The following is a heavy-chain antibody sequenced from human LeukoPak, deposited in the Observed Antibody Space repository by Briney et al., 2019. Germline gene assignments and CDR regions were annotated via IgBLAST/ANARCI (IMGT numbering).Heavy chain of an antibody. CDR2: FYYSGNT. D-gene: IGHD3-3*01. Sequence: PSQTLSLTCTVSGGSISSGDYYWSWIRQPPGKGLEWIGSFYYSGNTYYNPSLKSRVTISIDTSKNQFSLHLSSVTAADTAVYYCPRQPLSGDFWSGYPDYWGQGTLVTVSS. CDR1: GGSISSGDYY. V-gene: IGHV4-39*01. J-gene: IGHJ4*02. CDR3: PRQPLSGDFWSGYPDY.